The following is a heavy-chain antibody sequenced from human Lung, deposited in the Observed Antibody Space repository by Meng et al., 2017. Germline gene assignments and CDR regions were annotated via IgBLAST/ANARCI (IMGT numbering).Heavy chain of an antibody. CDR3: ARGPTTMAHDFDY. CDR1: GGSFSDYY. V-gene: IGHV4-34*01. CDR2: INHSGST. J-gene: IGHJ4*02. Sequence: HVQPQEGGAGLLKPSETLSLTCVVSGGSFSDYYWSWIRQPPGKGLEWIGEINHSGSTNYNPSLESRATISVDTSQNNLSLKLSSVTAADSAVYYCARGPTTMAHDFDYWGQGTLVTVSS. D-gene: IGHD4-11*01.